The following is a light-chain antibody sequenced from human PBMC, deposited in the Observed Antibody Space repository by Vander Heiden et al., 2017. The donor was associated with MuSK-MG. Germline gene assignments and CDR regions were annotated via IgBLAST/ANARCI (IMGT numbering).Light chain of an antibody. CDR1: QNIDEF. Sequence: DIQMTQSPSTLSASVGDKVTISCRASQNIDEFLAWYQQKPGKAPKLLIYKTSILESGVPSRFSGSGSGTEFTLAITGLQPDDFATYYCHQDDNSSCVFGQWTKLEI. V-gene: IGKV1-5*03. CDR2: KTS. CDR3: HQDDNSSCV. J-gene: IGKJ2*01.